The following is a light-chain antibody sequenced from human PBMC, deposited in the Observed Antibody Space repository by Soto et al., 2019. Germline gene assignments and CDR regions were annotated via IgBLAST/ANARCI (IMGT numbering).Light chain of an antibody. CDR1: QSVAKNF. Sequence: EIVLTQSAGTLSLSPGERATLSCRASQSVAKNFLAWYQQTPGQAPRLLISDASRRATGTPDRFSGSGSGTEFTLTISRLEPEDFAVYYCQQYDSSPITFGQGTRLEIK. CDR3: QQYDSSPIT. J-gene: IGKJ5*01. V-gene: IGKV3-20*01. CDR2: DAS.